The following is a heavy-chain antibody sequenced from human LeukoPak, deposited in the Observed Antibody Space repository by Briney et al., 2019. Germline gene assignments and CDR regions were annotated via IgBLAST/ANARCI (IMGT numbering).Heavy chain of an antibody. CDR3: AHTRGWPQAGPFYI. CDR2: IYWNDDQ. CDR1: GFSLTTSGVG. D-gene: IGHD6-19*01. V-gene: IGHV2-5*01. J-gene: IGHJ3*02. Sequence: KESGPTLVKPTQTLTLICTFSGFSLTTSGVGVGWIRQPPGKALEWLALIYWNDDQRYSPSLKSRLTITKDTSKNQVVLAMTNMDPVDTATYYCAHTRGWPQAGPFYIWGQGTMVTVSS.